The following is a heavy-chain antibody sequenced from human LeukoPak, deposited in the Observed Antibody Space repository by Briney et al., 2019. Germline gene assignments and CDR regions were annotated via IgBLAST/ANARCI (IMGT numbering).Heavy chain of an antibody. Sequence: GGSLRLSCAASGLTFNNAWMSWVRQAPGKGLEWVGRIKSKTDGGTTDYAAPVKGRFTISRDDSKNTLYLQMNSLKTEDTAVYYCTTDLFYGGRKGYFDYWGQGTLVTVSS. CDR1: GLTFNNAW. V-gene: IGHV3-15*01. CDR3: TTDLFYGGRKGYFDY. CDR2: IKSKTDGGTT. J-gene: IGHJ4*02. D-gene: IGHD3-16*01.